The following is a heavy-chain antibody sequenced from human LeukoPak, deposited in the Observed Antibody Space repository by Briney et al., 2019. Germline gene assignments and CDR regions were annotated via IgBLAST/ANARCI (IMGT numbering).Heavy chain of an antibody. J-gene: IGHJ5*02. V-gene: IGHV4-59*01. CDR1: GGSISSYY. CDR3: ASWGVRENWFDP. Sequence: SETLSLTCTVSGGSISSYYWSWIRQPPGKGLEWIGYIYYSGSTNYNPSLKSRVTISVDTSKNQFSLKLSSVTAADTAVYYYASWGVRENWFDPWGQGTLVTVSS. CDR2: IYYSGST. D-gene: IGHD3-16*01.